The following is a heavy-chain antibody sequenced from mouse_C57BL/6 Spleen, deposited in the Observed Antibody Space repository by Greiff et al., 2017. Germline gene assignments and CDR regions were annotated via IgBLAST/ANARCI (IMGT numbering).Heavy chain of an antibody. J-gene: IGHJ1*03. CDR3: AKGFYYGMPFGV. Sequence: EVQLQQSGPELVKPGASVKMSCKASGYTFPDYNMHWVKQSHGKSLEWIGYLNPNNGGTSYNQKFKGKATLTVNKSSSTAYMELRSLTSEDSAVYYCAKGFYYGMPFGVWGTGTTVTVSS. CDR2: LNPNNGGT. CDR1: GYTFPDYN. V-gene: IGHV1-22*01. D-gene: IGHD1-1*01.